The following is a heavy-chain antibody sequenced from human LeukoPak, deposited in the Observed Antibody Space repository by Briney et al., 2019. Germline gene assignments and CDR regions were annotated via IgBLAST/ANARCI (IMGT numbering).Heavy chain of an antibody. D-gene: IGHD2-15*01. Sequence: PSETLSLTCTVSGGSISIGGYYWSWIRQHPGKGLEWIGYIYYSGSTYYNPSLKSRVTISVDTSKNQFSLKLSSVTAADTAVYYCARRGRLENWFDPWGQGTLVTVSS. J-gene: IGHJ5*02. V-gene: IGHV4-31*03. CDR2: IYYSGST. CDR3: ARRGRLENWFDP. CDR1: GGSISIGGYY.